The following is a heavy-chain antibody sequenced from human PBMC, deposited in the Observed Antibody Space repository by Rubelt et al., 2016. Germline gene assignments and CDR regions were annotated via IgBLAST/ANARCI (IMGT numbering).Heavy chain of an antibody. J-gene: IGHJ4*02. CDR2: IHHSGST. CDR1: GGSISSYS. Sequence: QVQLQESGPGLVKPSETLSLNCTVSGGSISSYSWSWIRQPPGKGLEWIGNIHHSGSTNYNPSLKSRVTISLETSKNQFSLKLSPVTAADTAVYYCAGVVLTRVNPARGYFDYWGLGILVTVSS. CDR3: AGVVLTRVNPARGYFDY. D-gene: IGHD7-27*01. V-gene: IGHV4-59*01.